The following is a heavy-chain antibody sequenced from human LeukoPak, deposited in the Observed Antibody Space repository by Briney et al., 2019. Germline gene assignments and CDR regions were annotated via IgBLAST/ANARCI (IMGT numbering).Heavy chain of an antibody. D-gene: IGHD3-22*01. J-gene: IGHJ4*02. CDR1: GDGVSSNSAA. Sequence: SQTLSLTCVISGDGVSSNSAAWNWIRQSPSRGLEWLGRTYYRSKWFSDYTVSMRSRVTINPDTSKNQFSLQLNSVTPEDTAVYYCARTYYDSGGYQVSTDYWGQGTLVTVSS. CDR2: TYYRSKWFS. V-gene: IGHV6-1*01. CDR3: ARTYYDSGGYQVSTDY.